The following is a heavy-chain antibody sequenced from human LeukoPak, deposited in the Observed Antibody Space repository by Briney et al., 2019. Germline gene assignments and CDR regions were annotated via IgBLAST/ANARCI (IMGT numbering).Heavy chain of an antibody. CDR3: ARQAYYYGSGSYYNLPFDY. J-gene: IGHJ4*02. CDR2: IYPGDSDT. V-gene: IGHV5-51*01. D-gene: IGHD3-10*01. CDR1: GYSFTSYW. Sequence: GESLKISCKGSGYSFTSYWIGWVRQMPGKGLEWMGIIYPGDSDTRYSPSFQGQVTISADKSISTAYLQWSSLEASDTAMYYCARQAYYYGSGSYYNLPFDYWGQGTLVTVSS.